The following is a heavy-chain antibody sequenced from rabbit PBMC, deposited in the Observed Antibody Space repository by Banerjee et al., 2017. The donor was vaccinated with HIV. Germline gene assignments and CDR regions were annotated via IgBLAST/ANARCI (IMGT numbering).Heavy chain of an antibody. CDR1: GFSVSSGYD. J-gene: IGHJ3*01. CDR2: IYADGSGYT. CDR3: ARDGYTTYRGMDL. V-gene: IGHV1S40*01. D-gene: IGHD7-1*01. Sequence: QSLEESGGDLVKPGASLTLTCKASGFSVSSGYDMCWVRQAPGKGLEWIACIYADGSGYTCYAGWAKGRFTISKTSSTTVTLQMTSLTAADTATYFCARDGYTTYRGMDLWGQGTLVTVS.